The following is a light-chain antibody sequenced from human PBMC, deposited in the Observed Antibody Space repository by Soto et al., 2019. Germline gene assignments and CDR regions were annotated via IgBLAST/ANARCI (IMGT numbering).Light chain of an antibody. V-gene: IGLV2-14*01. J-gene: IGLJ2*01. CDR1: SGDVGVYNF. Sequence: QSVLTQPASVSGSPGQSITISCTGTSGDVGVYNFVSWYQQHPGKAPKLVIYEVNNRPSGVSNRFSGSQSANTASLTISGLQTEYEADYYCSSYTSSTTVVFGGGTKLTVL. CDR2: EVN. CDR3: SSYTSSTTVV.